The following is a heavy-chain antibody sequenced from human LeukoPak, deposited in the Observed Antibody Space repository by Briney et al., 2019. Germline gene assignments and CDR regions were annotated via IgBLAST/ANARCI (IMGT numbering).Heavy chain of an antibody. CDR2: IIPIFGTA. CDR1: GGTFSSYA. CDR3: ARVQEYLYAFDI. D-gene: IGHD6-6*01. J-gene: IGHJ3*02. V-gene: IGHV1-69*05. Sequence: GASVKVSCKASGGTFSSYAISWVRQAPGQGLEWMGGIIPIFGTANYAQKFQGRVTITTDESTSTAYMELSSLRSEDTAVYYCARVQEYLYAFDIWGQGTMVTVSS.